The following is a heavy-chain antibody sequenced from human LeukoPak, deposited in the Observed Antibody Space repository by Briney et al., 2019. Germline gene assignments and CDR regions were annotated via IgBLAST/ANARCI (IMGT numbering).Heavy chain of an antibody. J-gene: IGHJ4*02. CDR3: ARDRIAAAAFDY. CDR1: GFTFSSYS. V-gene: IGHV3-21*01. Sequence: KSGGSLRLSCAASGFTFSSYSMNWVRQAPGKGLEWVSSISSSSSYIYYADSVKGRFTISRDNAKNSLYLQMNSLRAEDTAVYYCARDRIAAAAFDYWGQGTLVTVSS. D-gene: IGHD6-13*01. CDR2: ISSSSSYI.